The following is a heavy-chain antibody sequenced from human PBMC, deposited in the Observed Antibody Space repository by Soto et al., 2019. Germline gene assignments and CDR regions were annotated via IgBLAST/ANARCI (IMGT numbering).Heavy chain of an antibody. D-gene: IGHD6-13*01. CDR2: ISYDGSNK. Sequence: QVQLVESGGGVVQPGRSLRLSCAASGFTFSSYGMQWVRQAPGKGLEWVAVISYDGSNKYYADSVKGRFTISRDNSKNTLYLQMNSLRAEDTAVYYCAKDNIAAAGGYYFDYWGQGTLVTVSS. J-gene: IGHJ4*02. CDR3: AKDNIAAAGGYYFDY. CDR1: GFTFSSYG. V-gene: IGHV3-30*18.